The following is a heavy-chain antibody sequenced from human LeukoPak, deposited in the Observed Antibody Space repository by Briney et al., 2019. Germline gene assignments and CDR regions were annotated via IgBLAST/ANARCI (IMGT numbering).Heavy chain of an antibody. CDR1: GFMVSNYW. CDR2: IKQYVSEK. J-gene: IGHJ4*02. V-gene: IGHV3-7*01. CDR3: ASRRFMDY. Sequence: PGWSLTLSWPASGFMVSNYWMSWVRQAPGKGREWVANIKQYVSEKYYVDSGKGRFTISRDNAKNSLHLQMNSLRAEDTAVYYCASRRFMDYWGQGTLVTVSS.